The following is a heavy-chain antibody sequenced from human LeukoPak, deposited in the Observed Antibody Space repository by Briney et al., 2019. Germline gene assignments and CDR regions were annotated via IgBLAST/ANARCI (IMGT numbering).Heavy chain of an antibody. Sequence: GGSLRLSCAASGFTFSSYGMHWVRQAPGKGLEWVAVISYDGSNKYYADSVKGRFTISRDNSKNMLYLQMNSLRAEDTAVYYCAKERSIAARPFSAFDYYYGMDVWGQGTTVTVSS. J-gene: IGHJ6*02. D-gene: IGHD6-6*01. CDR2: ISYDGSNK. CDR3: AKERSIAARPFSAFDYYYGMDV. CDR1: GFTFSSYG. V-gene: IGHV3-30*18.